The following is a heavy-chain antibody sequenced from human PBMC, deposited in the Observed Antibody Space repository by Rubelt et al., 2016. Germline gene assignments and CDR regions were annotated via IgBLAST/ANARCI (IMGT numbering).Heavy chain of an antibody. V-gene: IGHV4-31*03. CDR3: ARGGYDSSGYPIGYFDY. CDR2: IYYSGST. J-gene: IGHJ4*02. CDR1: GGSISSSSYY. D-gene: IGHD3-22*01. Sequence: QLQLQESGPGLVKPSETLSLTCTVSGGSISSSSYYWGWIRQPPGKGLEWIGYIYYSGSTYYNPSLKSRVTISVDTSKNQCSLKLSSVTAADTAVYYCARGGYDSSGYPIGYFDYWGQGTLVTVSS.